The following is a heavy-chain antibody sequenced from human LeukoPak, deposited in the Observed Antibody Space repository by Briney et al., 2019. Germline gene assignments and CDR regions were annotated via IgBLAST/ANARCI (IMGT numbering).Heavy chain of an antibody. D-gene: IGHD6-13*01. V-gene: IGHV5-51*01. J-gene: IGHJ6*03. CDR2: IYPGDSDT. CDR1: GYSFTSYW. CDR3: ARQAHIAAAGTGNYYYYMDV. Sequence: GESLKISCKGSGYSFTSYWIGWVRQMPGKGLEWMGIIYPGDSDTRYSPSFQGQGTISADKSISTAYLQWSSLKASDTAMYYCARQAHIAAAGTGNYYYYMDVWVKGTTVTVSS.